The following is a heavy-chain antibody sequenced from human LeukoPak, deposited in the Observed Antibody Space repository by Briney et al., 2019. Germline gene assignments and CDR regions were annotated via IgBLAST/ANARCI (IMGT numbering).Heavy chain of an antibody. D-gene: IGHD2-2*01. CDR3: ARDISTVVPYWYFDL. Sequence: SETLSLTCTVSGGSISSSSYYWGWIRQPPGKGLEWIGSIYYSGSTYYNPSLKSRVTISVDTSKNQFSLKLSSVTAADTAVYYCARDISTVVPYWYFDLWGRGTLVTVSS. J-gene: IGHJ2*01. V-gene: IGHV4-39*02. CDR2: IYYSGST. CDR1: GGSISSSSYY.